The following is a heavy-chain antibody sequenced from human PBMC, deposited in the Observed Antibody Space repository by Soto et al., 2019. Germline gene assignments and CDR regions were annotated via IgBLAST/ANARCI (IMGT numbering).Heavy chain of an antibody. CDR1: GFTFSSYA. D-gene: IGHD3-9*01. Sequence: GGSLRLSCSASGFTFSSYAMHWVRQAPGKGLEYVSAISSNGGSTYYADSVKGRFTISRDNSKNTLYLQMSSLRAEDTAVYYCVKGLLRYFDWLQSSTYYYGMDVWGKGTTVTVSS. V-gene: IGHV3-64D*06. J-gene: IGHJ6*04. CDR3: VKGLLRYFDWLQSSTYYYGMDV. CDR2: ISSNGGST.